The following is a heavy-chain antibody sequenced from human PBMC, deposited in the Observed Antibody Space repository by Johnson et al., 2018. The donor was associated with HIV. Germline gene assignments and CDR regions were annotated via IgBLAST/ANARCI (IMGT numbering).Heavy chain of an antibody. V-gene: IGHV3-72*01. J-gene: IGHJ3*02. CDR1: RFTFSNAW. Sequence: VQLVESGGGLVQPGGSLRLSCAASRFTFSNAWMTWVRQAPGKGLEWVGRSRNKANSYTTEYAASVKGTFTISRDDSKNSLYLKMNSLKTEDTAVYYCAREPEGWAFDIWGKGTMVTVSS. CDR3: AREPEGWAFDI. CDR2: SRNKANSYTT. D-gene: IGHD1-26*01.